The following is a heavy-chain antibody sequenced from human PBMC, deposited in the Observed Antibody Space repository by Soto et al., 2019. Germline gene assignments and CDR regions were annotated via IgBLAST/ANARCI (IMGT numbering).Heavy chain of an antibody. V-gene: IGHV4-4*07. CDR1: GGAISTYY. D-gene: IGHD3-3*01. CDR3: ARGQRFSDWFDP. CDR2: IYSSGST. J-gene: IGHJ5*02. Sequence: QVHLQESGPGLVKPSETLSLTCTVSGGAISTYYCTWIRQPAGKGLEWIGRIYSSGSTKYNPSLQSRVTMSLDTSNNQFSLRLTSVTAADPAVYYCARGQRFSDWFDPWGQGTLVTVSS.